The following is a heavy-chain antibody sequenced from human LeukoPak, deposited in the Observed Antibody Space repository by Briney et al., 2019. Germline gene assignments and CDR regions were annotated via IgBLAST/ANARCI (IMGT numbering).Heavy chain of an antibody. V-gene: IGHV3-33*01. CDR2: IWYDGSNK. Sequence: QPGRSLRLSCAASGFTFSSYGMHWVRQAPGKGLEWVAVIWYDGSNKYYADSVKGRFTISRDNSRNTLYLQMNSLRAVDTAVYYCARDETGYDSSGYYPGYWGQGTLVTVSS. J-gene: IGHJ4*02. D-gene: IGHD3-22*01. CDR1: GFTFSSYG. CDR3: ARDETGYDSSGYYPGY.